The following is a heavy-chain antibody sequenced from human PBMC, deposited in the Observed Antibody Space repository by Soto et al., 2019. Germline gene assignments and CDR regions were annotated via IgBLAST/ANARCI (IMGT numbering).Heavy chain of an antibody. V-gene: IGHV3-74*01. CDR3: ARDLKDYIWGSYPLPGAFDI. J-gene: IGHJ3*02. CDR1: GFTFSSYW. D-gene: IGHD3-16*02. CDR2: INSDGSST. Sequence: GGSLRLSCAASGFTFSSYWMHWVRQAPGKGLVWVSRINSDGSSTSYADSVKGRFTISRDNAKNTLYLQMNSLRAEDTAVYYCARDLKDYIWGSYPLPGAFDIWGQGTMVTVSS.